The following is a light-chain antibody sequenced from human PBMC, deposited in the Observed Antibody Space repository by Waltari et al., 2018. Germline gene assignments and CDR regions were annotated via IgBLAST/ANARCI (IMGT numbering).Light chain of an antibody. Sequence: QPVLTQPPSASATPGQKVVISCSGGSSNIGTITINWYQKLPGAAPKLLIYVNNQRPPGVPGRFSGSKSGTSASLVVSGLQSDDEAEYYCAAWDDSLNGLVFGGGTKLTVL. CDR2: VNN. CDR3: AAWDDSLNGLV. CDR1: SSNIGTIT. V-gene: IGLV1-44*01. J-gene: IGLJ2*01.